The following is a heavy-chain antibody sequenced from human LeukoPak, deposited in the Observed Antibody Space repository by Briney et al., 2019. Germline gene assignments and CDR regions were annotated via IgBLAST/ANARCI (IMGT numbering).Heavy chain of an antibody. J-gene: IGHJ4*02. CDR1: GFTLGDYA. D-gene: IGHD3-22*01. V-gene: IGHV3-49*03. CDR2: IRCKAYGGTT. CDR3: TKVPNYYDSSGYYVDFDY. Sequence: GGSLRLSCTASGFTLGDYAMSWFRQAPGKGLEGVGCIRCKAYGGTTEYAASVKGRFTISRDDSTIIAYLQMNSLKTEDTAVYYCTKVPNYYDSSGYYVDFDYWGQGTLVTVSS.